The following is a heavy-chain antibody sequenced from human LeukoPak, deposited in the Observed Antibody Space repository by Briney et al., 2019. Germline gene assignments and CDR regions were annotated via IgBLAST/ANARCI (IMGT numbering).Heavy chain of an antibody. J-gene: IGHJ6*03. CDR3: ASSIAADNYYDYYYMDV. Sequence: SETLSLTCTVSGGSISSYYWSWIRQPPGKGLEWIGYIYTSGSTNYNPSLKSRVTISVDTSKNQYSLKLSSVTAADTAVYYCASSIAADNYYDYYYMDVWGKGTTVTVSS. CDR1: GGSISSYY. V-gene: IGHV4-4*09. CDR2: IYTSGST. D-gene: IGHD6-25*01.